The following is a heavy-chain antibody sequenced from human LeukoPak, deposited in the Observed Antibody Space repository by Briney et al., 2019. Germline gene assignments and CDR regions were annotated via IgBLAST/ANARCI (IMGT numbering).Heavy chain of an antibody. D-gene: IGHD3-3*01. Sequence: GRSLRLSCAASGFTFSSYAMRWVRQAPGKGLEWVSAISGSGGSTYYADSVKGRFTISRDNSRNTLYLQMNSLRAEDTAVYYCANCGVVMTDDAFAIWGQGTMVTVSS. V-gene: IGHV3-23*01. J-gene: IGHJ3*02. CDR1: GFTFSSYA. CDR3: ANCGVVMTDDAFAI. CDR2: ISGSGGST.